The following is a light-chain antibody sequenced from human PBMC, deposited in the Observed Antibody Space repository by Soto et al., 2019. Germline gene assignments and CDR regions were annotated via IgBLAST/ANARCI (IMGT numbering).Light chain of an antibody. CDR1: QSISSY. CDR2: AAS. J-gene: IGKJ4*01. CDR3: QQSYSTPPIT. V-gene: IGKV1-39*01. Sequence: DIQMTQSPSSVGDRVTITCRASQSISSYLNWYQQKPGKAPKLLIYAASSLQSGVPSRFSGSGSGTDFTLTISSLQPEDFATYCCQQSYSTPPITFGGGTKVEIK.